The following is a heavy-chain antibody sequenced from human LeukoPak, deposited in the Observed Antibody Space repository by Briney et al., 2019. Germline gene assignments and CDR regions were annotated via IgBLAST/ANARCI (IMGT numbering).Heavy chain of an antibody. J-gene: IGHJ4*02. Sequence: ASVKVSCKASGYTFTGYYMHWVRQAPGQGLEWMGWINPNSGGTNYAQKFQGRVTMTRDTSISTAYMELSRLRSDDTAVYYCATTYDGGVYYFDYWGQGTLVTVSS. D-gene: IGHD5-12*01. CDR1: GYTFTGYY. CDR2: INPNSGGT. CDR3: ATTYDGGVYYFDY. V-gene: IGHV1-2*02.